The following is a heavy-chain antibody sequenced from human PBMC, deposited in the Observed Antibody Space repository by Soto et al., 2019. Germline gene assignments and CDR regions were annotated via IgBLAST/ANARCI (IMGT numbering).Heavy chain of an antibody. V-gene: IGHV3-23*01. J-gene: IGHJ2*01. CDR2: ISGSGGST. CDR3: AKKLHAYCGGDCYSPWYFDL. CDR1: GFTFSSYA. D-gene: IGHD2-21*02. Sequence: EVQLLESGGGLVQPGGSLRLSCAASGFTFSSYAMSWVRQAPGKGLEWVSAISGSGGSTYYADSVKGRFTISRDNSKNTLYLQINSLRAEDTAVSYCAKKLHAYCGGDCYSPWYFDLWGRGTLVTVSS.